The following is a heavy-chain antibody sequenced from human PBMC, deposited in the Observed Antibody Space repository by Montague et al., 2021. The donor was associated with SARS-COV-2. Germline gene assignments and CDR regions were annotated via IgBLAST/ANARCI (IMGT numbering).Heavy chain of an antibody. CDR2: ISHTGTT. V-gene: IGHV4-59*08. D-gene: IGHD3-22*01. CDR1: GGSLNNYF. CDR3: ARVDSSGPGEY. Sequence: SETLSLTCTVSGGSLNNYFWSWIRQPPGKGLEWVGYISHTGTTKYNPSLKSRVTISVDTARNQFSLRLPSVTAADTAFYYCARVDSSGPGEYWGQGILVSVSS. J-gene: IGHJ4*02.